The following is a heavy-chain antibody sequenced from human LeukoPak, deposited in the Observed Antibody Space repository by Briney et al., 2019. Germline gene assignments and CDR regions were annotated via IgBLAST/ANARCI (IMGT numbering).Heavy chain of an antibody. CDR1: GGSFSGYY. CDR2: INHSGST. CDR3: ARGLRRYGYGATGDY. Sequence: PSETLSLTCAAYGGSFSGYYWSWIRQPPGKGLEWIGEINHSGSTNYNPSLKSRVTISVDTSKNQFSLKLSSVTAADTAVYYCARGLRRYGYGATGDYWGQGTLVTVSS. V-gene: IGHV4-34*01. J-gene: IGHJ4*02. D-gene: IGHD5-18*01.